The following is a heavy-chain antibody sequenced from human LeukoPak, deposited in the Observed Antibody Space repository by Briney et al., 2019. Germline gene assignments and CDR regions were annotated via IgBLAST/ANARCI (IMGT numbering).Heavy chain of an antibody. D-gene: IGHD6-6*01. Sequence: GGSLRLSCAASGFTFSSYWMSWVRQAPGKGLEWVSPVTGSGGRTYFADSVKGRFTNSRDNSKNTLYLQMNSLRAEDTAVYYCAKGGGPEYYYYMDVWGKGTTVTVSS. CDR3: AKGGGPEYYYYMDV. J-gene: IGHJ6*03. CDR1: GFTFSSYW. CDR2: VTGSGGRT. V-gene: IGHV3-23*01.